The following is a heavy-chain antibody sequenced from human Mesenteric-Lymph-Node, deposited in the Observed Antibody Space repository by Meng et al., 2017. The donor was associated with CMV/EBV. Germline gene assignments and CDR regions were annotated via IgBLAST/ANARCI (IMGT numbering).Heavy chain of an antibody. V-gene: IGHV4-34*01. Sequence: TCAVYGDSFSAFYWSWLRQPPGKGLEWIAEINIWRSTTYNPSLKSRLTISLDTSKNQFSLRLSSVTAADTAVYYCARGRLVASGREDYWGQGTLVTVSS. CDR1: GDSFSAFY. CDR3: ARGRLVASGREDY. J-gene: IGHJ4*02. D-gene: IGHD2-15*01. CDR2: INIWRST.